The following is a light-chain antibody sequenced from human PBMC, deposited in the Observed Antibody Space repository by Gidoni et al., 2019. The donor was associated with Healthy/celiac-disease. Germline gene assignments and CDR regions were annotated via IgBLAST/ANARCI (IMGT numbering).Light chain of an antibody. Sequence: SYELTQPPSVSVSPGQTASITCSGDTLGDKYACWYQQKPGPSPVLVIYQHSNRPSGSPERFSGSNSGNTATLTISGTQAMDEAYYYCQAWDSSTVVFGGGTKLTVL. CDR2: QHS. CDR3: QAWDSSTVV. V-gene: IGLV3-1*01. CDR1: TLGDKY. J-gene: IGLJ2*01.